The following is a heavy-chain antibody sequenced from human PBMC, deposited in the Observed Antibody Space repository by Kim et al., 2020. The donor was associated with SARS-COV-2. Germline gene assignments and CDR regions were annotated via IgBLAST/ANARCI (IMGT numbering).Heavy chain of an antibody. D-gene: IGHD6-13*01. CDR1: GYTFTSYV. CDR3: ARAHAGYSSSWYTVNWFDP. V-gene: IGHV1-18*01. CDR2: MSGYNGNT. Sequence: ASVKVSCKASGYTFTSYVISWVRQAPGQGLEWMGWMSGYNGNTNYAQNVQGRVTMTTDTSTSTAYMDLRSLRSDETAVYYCARAHAGYSSSWYTVNWFDPWGQGTLVTVSS. J-gene: IGHJ5*02.